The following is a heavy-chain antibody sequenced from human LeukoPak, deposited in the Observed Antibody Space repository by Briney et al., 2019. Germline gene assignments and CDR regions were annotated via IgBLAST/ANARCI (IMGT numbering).Heavy chain of an antibody. Sequence: GGSLRLSCAASGFTFSSYGMYWVRQAPGKGLEWVAFIRYDGINKYYADSVKGRFTISRDNSKNTLYLQMNSLRPEDTAVYYCAREKIAAAGPIYYYYGMDVWGQGTTVTVSS. D-gene: IGHD6-13*01. CDR2: IRYDGINK. CDR3: AREKIAAAGPIYYYYGMDV. CDR1: GFTFSSYG. V-gene: IGHV3-30*02. J-gene: IGHJ6*02.